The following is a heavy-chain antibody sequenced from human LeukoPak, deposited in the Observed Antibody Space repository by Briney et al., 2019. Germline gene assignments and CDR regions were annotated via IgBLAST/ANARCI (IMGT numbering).Heavy chain of an antibody. D-gene: IGHD3-10*01. CDR1: GYTFTSYA. J-gene: IGHJ4*02. CDR3: ARDPKESNFDY. V-gene: IGHV1-3*01. Sequence: ASVKVSCKASGYTFTSYAMHWVRQAPGQRLEWMGWINAGNGNTKYSQKFQGRVTITRDTSASTAHMELSSLRSEDTAVYYCARDPKESNFDYWGQGTLVTVSS. CDR2: INAGNGNT.